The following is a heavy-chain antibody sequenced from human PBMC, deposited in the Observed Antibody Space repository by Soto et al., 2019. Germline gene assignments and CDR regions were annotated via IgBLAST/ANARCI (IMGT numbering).Heavy chain of an antibody. J-gene: IGHJ4*02. CDR2: IYWDDDK. D-gene: IGHD3-16*01. CDR3: APRPLGEDHFDY. V-gene: IGHV2-5*02. CDR1: GFSLTTSGVG. Sequence: QITLKESGPTLVKPTQTLTLTCTFSGFSLTTSGVGVGWIRQPPGKALEWLALIYWDDDKRYSPSLKSRLTNTKDTSKNQVVLTMTNMDPVDTATYYCAPRPLGEDHFDYWGQGTLVTVSS.